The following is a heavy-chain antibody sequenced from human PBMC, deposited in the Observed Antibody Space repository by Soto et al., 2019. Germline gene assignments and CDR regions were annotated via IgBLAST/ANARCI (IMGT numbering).Heavy chain of an antibody. D-gene: IGHD3-3*01. CDR1: GFTFSSYS. Sequence: PGGSLRLSCAASGFTFSSYSMNWVRQAPGKGLEWVSSISSSSYIYYADSVKGRFTISRDNAKNSLYLQMNSLRAEDTAVYYCARGHYDFWSGYYGYWGQGTLVTVSS. CDR2: ISSSSYI. CDR3: ARGHYDFWSGYYGY. J-gene: IGHJ4*02. V-gene: IGHV3-21*01.